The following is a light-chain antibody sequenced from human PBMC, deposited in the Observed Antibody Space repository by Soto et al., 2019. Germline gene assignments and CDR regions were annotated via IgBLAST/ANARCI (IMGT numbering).Light chain of an antibody. CDR1: SSDADAYNY. J-gene: IGLJ2*01. CDR3: SSYTSSTIL. CDR2: DVS. V-gene: IGLV2-14*03. Sequence: QCALTQPASVSGSPGQSIIISCTGTSSDADAYNYVSWYQHHPGKAPKLLIYDVSNRPSGISNRFSGSKSGNTASLTISGLQPEDEADYFCSSYTSSTILFGGGTSLTVL.